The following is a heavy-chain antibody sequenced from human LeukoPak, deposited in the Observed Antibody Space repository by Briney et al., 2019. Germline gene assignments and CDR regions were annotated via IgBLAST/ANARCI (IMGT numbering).Heavy chain of an antibody. CDR3: ARHELSGRWLLDY. CDR1: VGSISSSSYY. J-gene: IGHJ4*02. V-gene: IGHV4-39*01. D-gene: IGHD5-24*01. CDR2: IYYSGST. Sequence: SETLSLTCTVSVGSISSSSYYWGWIRQPPGKGLEWIGSIYYSGSTYYNPSLKSRVTISVDTSKNQFSLKLSSVTAADTAVYYCARHELSGRWLLDYWGQGTLVTVSS.